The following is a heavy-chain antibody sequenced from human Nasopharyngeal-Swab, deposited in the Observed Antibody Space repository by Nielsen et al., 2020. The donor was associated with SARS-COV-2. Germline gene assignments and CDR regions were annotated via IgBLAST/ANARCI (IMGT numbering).Heavy chain of an antibody. D-gene: IGHD6-19*01. CDR2: IYYSGST. Sequence: SETLSLTCTVSGGSISSGDYYWSWIRQPPGKGLEWIGYIYYSGSTYYNPSLKSRVTISVDTSKNQFSLKLSSVTAADTAVYYCARGRYSSGWYILYNWFDPWGQGTLVTVSS. CDR1: GGSISSGDYY. V-gene: IGHV4-30-4*01. CDR3: ARGRYSSGWYILYNWFDP. J-gene: IGHJ5*02.